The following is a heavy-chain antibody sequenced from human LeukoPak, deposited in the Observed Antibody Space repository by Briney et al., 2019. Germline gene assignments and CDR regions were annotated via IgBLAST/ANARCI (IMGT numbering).Heavy chain of an antibody. Sequence: PGGSLRLSCAASGFTFSNYWMSWVRQAPGKGLEWVANIKQDGSEKYYVDSVKGRFTISRDNDKNSLYLQMNSLRAEDTAVYYCARDKGAGENFDYWGQGALVTVSS. CDR3: ARDKGAGENFDY. CDR2: IKQDGSEK. CDR1: GFTFSNYW. D-gene: IGHD3-10*01. J-gene: IGHJ4*02. V-gene: IGHV3-7*01.